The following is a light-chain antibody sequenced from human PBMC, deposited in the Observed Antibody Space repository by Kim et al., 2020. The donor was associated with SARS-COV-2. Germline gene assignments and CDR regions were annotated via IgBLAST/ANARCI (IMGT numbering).Light chain of an antibody. CDR1: SLRSYY. CDR2: EKN. CDR3: NSRESGVNHVV. Sequence: SSELTQDPAVSVALGQTVRITCQGDSLRSYYASWYQQKPGQAPVLVIYEKNNRPSGIPDRFSGSSSGNSASLIIPGAQAEDEADYYCNSRESGVNHVVFGGGTQLTVL. V-gene: IGLV3-19*01. J-gene: IGLJ3*02.